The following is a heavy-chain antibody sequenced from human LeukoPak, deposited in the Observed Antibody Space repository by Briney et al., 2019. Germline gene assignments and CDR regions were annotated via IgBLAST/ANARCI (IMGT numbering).Heavy chain of an antibody. Sequence: GGSLRLSCAASGFTFSSSEMYWVRQAPGKGLEWVAYISTTGNTKYSADSVQGRFTVSRDNGQRLLFLQMNSLRAGATAIYYCARVFVSGYDVLTGYFRAFDYWGQGALVTVSS. CDR1: GFTFSSSE. J-gene: IGHJ4*02. CDR3: ARVFVSGYDVLTGYFRAFDY. D-gene: IGHD3-9*01. CDR2: ISTTGNTK. V-gene: IGHV3-48*03.